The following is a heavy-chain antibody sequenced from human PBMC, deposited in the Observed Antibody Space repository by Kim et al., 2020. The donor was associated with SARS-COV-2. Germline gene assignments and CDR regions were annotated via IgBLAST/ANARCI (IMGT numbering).Heavy chain of an antibody. CDR3: AKVVVMDDYNYYYYGMDV. CDR2: ISGGGVNK. CDR1: GFAFSSYA. Sequence: GGSLRLSCAASGFAFSSYAMSWVRQAPGKGLEWVSVISGGGVNKFYADSVRGRFTISRDNSKNTLYLQMNSLRDEDTALYYCAKVVVMDDYNYYYYGMDVWGQGTTVTVSS. J-gene: IGHJ6*02. V-gene: IGHV3-23*01. D-gene: IGHD4-4*01.